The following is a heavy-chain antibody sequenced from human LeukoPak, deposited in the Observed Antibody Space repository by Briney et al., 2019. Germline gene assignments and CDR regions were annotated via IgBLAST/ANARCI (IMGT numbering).Heavy chain of an antibody. D-gene: IGHD6-13*01. CDR3: ATGDPGSWYYFDY. V-gene: IGHV1-24*01. CDR1: GYTLTESS. J-gene: IGHJ4*02. CDR2: FDPEDGET. Sequence: ASVTVSCKVSGYTLTESSMHLVRQAPGNGRVWIGRFDPEDGETIYAQKFQGRVTMTEDTSTDTAYMELSSLRSEDTAVYYCATGDPGSWYYFDYWGQGTLVTVSS.